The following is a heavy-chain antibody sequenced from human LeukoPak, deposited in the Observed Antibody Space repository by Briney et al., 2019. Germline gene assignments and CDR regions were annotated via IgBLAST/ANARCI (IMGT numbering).Heavy chain of an antibody. V-gene: IGHV3-30*02. D-gene: IGHD3-22*01. CDR2: IRHDGGNQ. CDR1: GYDFTLYD. Sequence: GGSLRLSCAESGYDFTLYDMHWVRQAPGKGLEWVAFIRHDGGNQYYADSVRGRFTISRDNAKNSLYMQLNSLTAEDTAVYYCARAEVPYYYDSSGPGAFDYWGQGTLVTVSS. J-gene: IGHJ4*02. CDR3: ARAEVPYYYDSSGPGAFDY.